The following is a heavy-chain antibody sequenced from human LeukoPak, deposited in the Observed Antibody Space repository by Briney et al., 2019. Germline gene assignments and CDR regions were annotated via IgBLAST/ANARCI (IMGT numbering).Heavy chain of an antibody. Sequence: SETLSLTCTVSGGSISSSSYYWGWIRQPPGKGLEWIGSIYYSGSTYYNPSLKSRVTISVDTSKNRFSLKLSAVTAADTAVYYCARRDSSGWYGYFDYWGQGTLVTVSS. D-gene: IGHD6-19*01. CDR2: IYYSGST. CDR1: GGSISSSSYY. V-gene: IGHV4-39*01. CDR3: ARRDSSGWYGYFDY. J-gene: IGHJ4*02.